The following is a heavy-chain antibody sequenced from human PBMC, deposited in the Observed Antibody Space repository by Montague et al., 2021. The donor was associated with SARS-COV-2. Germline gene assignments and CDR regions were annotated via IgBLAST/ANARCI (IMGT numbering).Heavy chain of an antibody. CDR2: IYNSGTT. J-gene: IGHJ5*02. D-gene: IGHD4-17*01. Sequence: SETLSLTCTVPGDSTSCPNCYWGRIRQPPGKGLDWIGTIYNSGTTXYNPSLKSRLTISIDTSKNQFSLKLSSVTAADTAVYYCARHRNYGDHSLDNWFHPWGQGTLVTVSS. CDR1: GDSTSCPNCY. V-gene: IGHV4-39*01. CDR3: ARHRNYGDHSLDNWFHP.